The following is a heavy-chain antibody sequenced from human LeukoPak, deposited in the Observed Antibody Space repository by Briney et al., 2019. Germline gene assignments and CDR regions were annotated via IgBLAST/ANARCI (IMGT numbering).Heavy chain of an antibody. Sequence: SETLSLTCAVYGGSFSGYYWSWIRQPPGKGLEWIGEINHSGSTNYNPSLKSRVTISVDTSKNQFSLKLSSVTAADTAVYYCAGGVWSGWFDPWGQGTLVTVSS. D-gene: IGHD3-10*01. CDR1: GGSFSGYY. J-gene: IGHJ5*02. CDR2: INHSGST. V-gene: IGHV4-34*01. CDR3: AGGVWSGWFDP.